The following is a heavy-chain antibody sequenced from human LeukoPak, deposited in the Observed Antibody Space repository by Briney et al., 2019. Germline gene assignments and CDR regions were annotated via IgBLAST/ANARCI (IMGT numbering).Heavy chain of an antibody. J-gene: IGHJ6*02. V-gene: IGHV4-31*03. CDR3: ARDNRRFGEKGGMDV. Sequence: PSQTVSLTCTVSGGSVRNGGYYWTWIHQHPGNGVEWIAYIEYSGSTYYNPSLKSRVTLSVDTSKNQFSPKLSSVTAADTAVYYCARDNRRFGEKGGMDVWGQGTTVTVSS. CDR2: IEYSGST. D-gene: IGHD3-10*01. CDR1: GGSVRNGGYY.